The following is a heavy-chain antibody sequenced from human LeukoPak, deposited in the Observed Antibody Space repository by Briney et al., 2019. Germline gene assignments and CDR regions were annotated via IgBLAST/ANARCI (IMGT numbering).Heavy chain of an antibody. CDR2: ISYI. CDR3: ARPSSTSSFDY. Sequence: GGSLRLSCAASGFTFSNYAMSWVRQAPGKGLEWVSSISYIYYADSFQGRFTISRDNAKNSLYLQMDSLRAEDTAVYYCARPSSTSSFDYWGQGTLVTVSS. D-gene: IGHD2-2*01. V-gene: IGHV3-21*01. J-gene: IGHJ4*02. CDR1: GFTFSNYA.